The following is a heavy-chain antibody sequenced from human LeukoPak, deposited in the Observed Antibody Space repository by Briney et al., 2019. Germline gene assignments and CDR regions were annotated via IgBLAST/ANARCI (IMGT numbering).Heavy chain of an antibody. CDR1: GFTFRSYA. D-gene: IGHD1-26*01. J-gene: IGHJ4*02. CDR3: ARDLPTGTYRAYFDN. Sequence: GGSLRLSCAASGFTFRSYAMNWVRQAPGKGLEWVSYISSTGSDIYYADSVKGRFTISRDNAENSLYLQMNSLRAEDTAVYYCARDLPTGTYRAYFDNWGQGTLVTVSS. CDR2: ISSTGSDI. V-gene: IGHV3-48*03.